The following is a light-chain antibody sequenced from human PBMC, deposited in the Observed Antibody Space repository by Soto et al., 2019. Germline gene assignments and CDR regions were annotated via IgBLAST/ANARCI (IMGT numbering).Light chain of an antibody. CDR1: KSVCSS. CDR2: GAS. V-gene: IGKV3-20*01. CDR3: QQYGDSPQT. J-gene: IGKJ1*01. Sequence: ELVLTQSPGTLSLSPGERATLSCRASKSVCSSLSWYQQKPGQAPRLLFYGASNRATAIPDRFSGSGFGTDFTLTITRLEPEDFAVYYCQQYGDSPQTFGPGTKVDIK.